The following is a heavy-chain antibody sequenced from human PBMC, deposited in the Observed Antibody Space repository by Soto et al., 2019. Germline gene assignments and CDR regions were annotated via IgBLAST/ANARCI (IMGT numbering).Heavy chain of an antibody. CDR2: MNPNSGNT. V-gene: IGHV1-8*01. Sequence: GASVKDSCKASGYTFTSYDINWVRQATGQGLEWMGWMNPNSGNTGYAQKFQGRVTMTRNTSISTAYMELSSLRSEDTAVYYCARGARGYCSSTSCHFDYWAQGTLVTVSS. CDR3: ARGARGYCSSTSCHFDY. D-gene: IGHD2-2*03. CDR1: GYTFTSYD. J-gene: IGHJ4*02.